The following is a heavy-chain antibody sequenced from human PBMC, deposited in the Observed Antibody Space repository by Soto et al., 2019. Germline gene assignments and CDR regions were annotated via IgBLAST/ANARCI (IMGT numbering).Heavy chain of an antibody. CDR2: ISWSSGSI. Sequence: EVQLVESGGGLVQPGRSLRLSCAASGFTFDDYAMHWVRQLPGKGLEWVSGISWSSGSIGYADSVKGRFTISRDNAKNSLYLQMNNLRAEDTAFYYCAKDISTGTTTFSWFDPWGQGTLVTVSS. J-gene: IGHJ5*02. CDR1: GFTFDDYA. CDR3: AKDISTGTTTFSWFDP. D-gene: IGHD1-1*01. V-gene: IGHV3-9*01.